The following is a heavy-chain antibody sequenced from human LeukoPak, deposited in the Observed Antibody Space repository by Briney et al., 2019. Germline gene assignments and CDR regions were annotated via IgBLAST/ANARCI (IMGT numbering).Heavy chain of an antibody. V-gene: IGHV1-8*01. Sequence: GASVKVSCKASGYTFTSYDINWVRQAPGQGLEWMGWMNPNSGNTGYAQKFQGRVTMTRNTSISTAYMELSSLRSEDTAVYYCGRGGGIAARMRLLDVWGKGTTVTVSS. CDR3: GRGGGIAARMRLLDV. D-gene: IGHD6-6*01. CDR2: MNPNSGNT. CDR1: GYTFTSYD. J-gene: IGHJ6*04.